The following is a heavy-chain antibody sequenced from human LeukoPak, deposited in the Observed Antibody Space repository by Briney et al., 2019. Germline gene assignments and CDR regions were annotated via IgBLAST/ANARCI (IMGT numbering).Heavy chain of an antibody. CDR2: ISYDGSDK. V-gene: IGHV3-30*04. CDR1: GFTFSSYA. D-gene: IGHD3-22*01. J-gene: IGHJ4*02. Sequence: GGSLRLSCAASGFTFSSYAMYWVRQAPGKGLEWVAVISYDGSDKFYADSVKGRFTISRDNSKNTLYLQMNSLRAEDTAVYYCAGDSSGYPADYWGQGTLVTVSS. CDR3: AGDSSGYPADY.